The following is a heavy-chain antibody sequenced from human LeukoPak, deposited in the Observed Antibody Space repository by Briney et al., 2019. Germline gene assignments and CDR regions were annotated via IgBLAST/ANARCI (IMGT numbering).Heavy chain of an antibody. V-gene: IGHV4-59*01. Sequence: PSETLSLTCTVSGASISNYYWSWIRQPPGKGLEWIGDIYYSRSTNYNPSLKSRVAISVDTTKNHFSLKLKSVTAADTALYYCAREREYGSGSFDYWGQGTLVTVSS. CDR1: GASISNYY. D-gene: IGHD3-10*01. CDR2: IYYSRST. J-gene: IGHJ4*02. CDR3: AREREYGSGSFDY.